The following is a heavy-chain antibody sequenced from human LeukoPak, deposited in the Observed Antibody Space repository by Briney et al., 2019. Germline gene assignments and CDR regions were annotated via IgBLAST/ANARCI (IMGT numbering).Heavy chain of an antibody. CDR3: ARCLWFGEFWFDP. V-gene: IGHV1-8*01. Sequence: ASVKVSCKASGYTFTSYDINWVQQATGQGLEWMGWMNPNSGNTGYAQKFQGRVTMTRNTSISTAYMELSSLRSEDTAVYYCARCLWFGEFWFDPWGQGTLVTVSS. CDR1: GYTFTSYD. J-gene: IGHJ5*02. CDR2: MNPNSGNT. D-gene: IGHD3-10*01.